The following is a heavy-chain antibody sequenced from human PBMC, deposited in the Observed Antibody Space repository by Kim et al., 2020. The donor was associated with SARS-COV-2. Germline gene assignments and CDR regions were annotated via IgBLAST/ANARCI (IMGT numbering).Heavy chain of an antibody. CDR3: ARGRAGVVSAPMLGRGPHYDSSIMDV. D-gene: IGHD2-2*01. J-gene: IGHJ6*02. Sequence: SETLSLTCAVYGGSFSGYYWSWIRQPPGEGLEWIGKIYQSGNINYNPSLKSRVTMSIDTSKNQFSLRLTSVTAADTGFYYCARGRAGVVSAPMLGRGPHYDSSIMDVWGRGAPLTVSS. V-gene: IGHV4-34*01. CDR2: IYQSGNI. CDR1: GGSFSGYY.